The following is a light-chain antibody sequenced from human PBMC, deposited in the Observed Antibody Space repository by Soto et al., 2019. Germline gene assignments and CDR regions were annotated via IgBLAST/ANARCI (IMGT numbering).Light chain of an antibody. CDR3: ASWDDSLSGFV. J-gene: IGLJ1*01. Sequence: QSVLTQPPSASGTPGQRVTISCSRSDSNIGSFTVHWYQQVPGTAPKPLIHTTYQRPSGVPDRFSGSKSGTSGSLAISGLQPEDEADYYCASWDDSLSGFVFGTGTKLTVL. CDR2: TTY. V-gene: IGLV1-44*01. CDR1: DSNIGSFT.